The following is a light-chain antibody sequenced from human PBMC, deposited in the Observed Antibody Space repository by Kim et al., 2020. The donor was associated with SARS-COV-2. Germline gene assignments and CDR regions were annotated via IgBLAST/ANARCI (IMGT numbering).Light chain of an antibody. CDR2: LNSDGSH. CDR3: QTWGTGINWV. V-gene: IGLV4-69*01. Sequence: QLVLTQSPSASASLGASVKLTCTLSSGHSSYAIAWHQQQPEKGPRYLMKLNSDGSHSKGDGIPDRFSGSISGAERYLTISSLQSEDEADYYCQTWGTGINWVFGGGTQLTVL. J-gene: IGLJ3*02. CDR1: SGHSSYA.